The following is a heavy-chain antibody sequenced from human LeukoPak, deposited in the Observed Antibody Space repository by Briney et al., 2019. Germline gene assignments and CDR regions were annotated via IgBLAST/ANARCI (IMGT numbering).Heavy chain of an antibody. CDR3: ARDPSGSFFNWFDP. CDR2: VYYNGGT. D-gene: IGHD1-26*01. V-gene: IGHV4-59*01. Sequence: PSETLSLTCTVSGGSISSYYWSWIRQPPGKGQERIGYVYYNGGTNYNPSLKSRVTISVDTSKNQFSLKLSSVTAADTAVYYCARDPSGSFFNWFDPWGQGTLVTVSS. J-gene: IGHJ5*02. CDR1: GGSISSYY.